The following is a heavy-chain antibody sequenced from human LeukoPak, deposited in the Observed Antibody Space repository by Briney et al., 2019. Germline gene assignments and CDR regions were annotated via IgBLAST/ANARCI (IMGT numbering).Heavy chain of an antibody. D-gene: IGHD2-8*01. CDR2: ISVSGGDT. J-gene: IGHJ4*02. CDR3: AKSYCTYDVCYIANSDY. V-gene: IGHV3-23*01. Sequence: GGALRLSCAASGFTFSRYAMNWVRQAPGKGLNWVSAISVSGGDTYYADSVKGRFTISRDNSKNTVYLRMNSIRAEDTALYYCAKSYCTYDVCYIANSDYWGQGTLVTVSS. CDR1: GFTFSRYA.